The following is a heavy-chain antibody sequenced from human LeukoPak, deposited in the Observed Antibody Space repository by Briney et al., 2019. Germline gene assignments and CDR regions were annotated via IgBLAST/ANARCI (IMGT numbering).Heavy chain of an antibody. CDR1: GFTFSSYA. CDR2: ISGSGGNT. D-gene: IGHD3-22*01. CDR3: ARDHRGYYDSSGYSARSEYYYYYYGMDV. J-gene: IGHJ6*02. V-gene: IGHV3-23*01. Sequence: GGSPRLSCAASGFTFSSYAMSWVRQAPGKGLEWVSVISGSGGNTYYADSVKGRFTISRDNSKNTLYLQMNSLRAEDTAVYYCARDHRGYYDSSGYSARSEYYYYYYGMDVWGQGTTVTVSS.